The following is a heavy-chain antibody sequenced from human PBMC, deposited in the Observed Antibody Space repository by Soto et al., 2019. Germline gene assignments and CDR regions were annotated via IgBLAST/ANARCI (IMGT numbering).Heavy chain of an antibody. J-gene: IGHJ5*02. CDR2: IIPIFGTA. D-gene: IGHD1-7*01. V-gene: IGHV1-69*13. Sequence: GASVKVSFKASGGTFSSYAISWVRQAPGQGLEWMGGIIPIFGTANYAQKFQGRVTITADESTSTAYMELSSLRSEDTAVYYCARDRRAGTCWFDPWGQGTLVTVSS. CDR3: ARDRRAGTCWFDP. CDR1: GGTFSSYA.